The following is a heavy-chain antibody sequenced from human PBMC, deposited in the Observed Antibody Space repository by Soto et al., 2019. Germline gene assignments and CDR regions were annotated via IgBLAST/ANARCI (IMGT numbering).Heavy chain of an antibody. Sequence: QVQLVQSGAEEKKPGASVKVSCKASGYTFTSYAMHWVRQAPGQRLEWMGWINAGNGNTKYSQKSQGRVTITRDTSASTAYMELSSLRSEDTAVYYCVREGYSSGWSDAFDIWGQVTMVTVFS. CDR1: GYTFTSYA. D-gene: IGHD6-19*01. V-gene: IGHV1-3*05. CDR3: VREGYSSGWSDAFDI. J-gene: IGHJ3*02. CDR2: INAGNGNT.